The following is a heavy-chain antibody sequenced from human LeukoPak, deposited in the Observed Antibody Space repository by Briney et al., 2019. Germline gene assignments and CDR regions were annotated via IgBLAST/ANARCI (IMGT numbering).Heavy chain of an antibody. V-gene: IGHV1-2*06. CDR2: INPNSGGT. CDR1: GYTFTGYY. J-gene: IGHJ4*02. Sequence: GASVKVSCKASGYTFTGYYMHWVRQAPGQGLEWMGRINPNSGGTNYAQKFQGRVTMTRDTSTSTVYMELSSLRSDDTAVYYCARDLTSSGYYWDWGQGTLVTVSS. D-gene: IGHD3-22*01. CDR3: ARDLTSSGYYWD.